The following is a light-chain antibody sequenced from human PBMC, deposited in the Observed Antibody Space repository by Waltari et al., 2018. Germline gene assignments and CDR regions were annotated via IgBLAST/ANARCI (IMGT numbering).Light chain of an antibody. J-gene: IGKJ1*01. CDR3: QQYYSTPWT. CDR1: QSVLYSSDNKNF. Sequence: DIVMTQSPDSLAVSLGERATINCQSSQSVLYSSDNKNFLAWYQQKPGQPPKLLIYWASTRESGVPDRFSGSGSGTDFTLTISSLQAEDVAVYYCQQYYSTPWTFAQGTKVEIK. V-gene: IGKV4-1*01. CDR2: WAS.